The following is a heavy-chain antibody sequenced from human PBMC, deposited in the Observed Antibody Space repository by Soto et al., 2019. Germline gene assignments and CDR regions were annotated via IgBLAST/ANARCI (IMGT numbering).Heavy chain of an antibody. J-gene: IGHJ4*02. Sequence: QVQLVESGGGVVQPGRSLRLSCAASGFTFSNYAMHWVRQAPGKGLEWVAVISIDGSNEYYADSVKDRFTISRDNSKNALYGHMNSLRAEDTAVYYCGRDRRFGLGYNLGFDYWGQGTPVTVSS. CDR3: GRDRRFGLGYNLGFDY. D-gene: IGHD5-12*01. V-gene: IGHV3-30-3*01. CDR1: GFTFSNYA. CDR2: ISIDGSNE.